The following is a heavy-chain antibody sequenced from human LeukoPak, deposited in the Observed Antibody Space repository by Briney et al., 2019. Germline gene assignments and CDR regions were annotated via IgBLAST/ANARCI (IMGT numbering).Heavy chain of an antibody. D-gene: IGHD4-17*01. CDR3: TTSPVPGIEY. Sequence: GGSLRLSCAASGFTFSNAWMSWVRQAPGKGLEWVGRIKSRTDGGTTDYAAPVKGRFTNSRDDSKNTLYLQMISLNTEDTAVYYCTTSPVPGIEYWGQGTLVTVSS. V-gene: IGHV3-15*01. J-gene: IGHJ4*02. CDR1: GFTFSNAW. CDR2: IKSRTDGGTT.